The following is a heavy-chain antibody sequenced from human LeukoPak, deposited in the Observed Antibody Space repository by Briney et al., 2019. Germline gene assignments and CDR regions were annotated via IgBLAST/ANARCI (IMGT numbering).Heavy chain of an antibody. CDR1: GFTFSSYA. CDR3: ASLGGIVVVVAATSDAFDI. Sequence: GGSLRLSCAASGFTFSSYAMHWVRQAPGKGLEWLAVISYDGSNKYYADSVKGRFTISRDNSKSTLYLQMNSLRAEDTAVYYCASLGGIVVVVAATSDAFDIWGQGTMVTVSS. D-gene: IGHD2-15*01. V-gene: IGHV3-30-3*01. J-gene: IGHJ3*02. CDR2: ISYDGSNK.